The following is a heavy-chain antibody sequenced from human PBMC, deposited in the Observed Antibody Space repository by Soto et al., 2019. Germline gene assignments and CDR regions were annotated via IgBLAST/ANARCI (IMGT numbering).Heavy chain of an antibody. Sequence: SETLSLTCTVSGGSISSYYWSWIRQPPGKGLEWIGYIYYSGSTNYNPSLKSRVTISVDTSKNQFSLKLSSVTAADTAVYYCARDLTAVAGEGHWFDPWGRGTLVTVS. CDR2: IYYSGST. V-gene: IGHV4-59*01. J-gene: IGHJ5*02. CDR1: GGSISSYY. CDR3: ARDLTAVAGEGHWFDP. D-gene: IGHD6-19*01.